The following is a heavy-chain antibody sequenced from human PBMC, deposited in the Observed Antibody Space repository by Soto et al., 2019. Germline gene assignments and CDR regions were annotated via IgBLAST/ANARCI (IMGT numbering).Heavy chain of an antibody. CDR2: ISYDGSNK. CDR3: AKDVYGYYYYMDV. J-gene: IGHJ6*03. D-gene: IGHD4-17*01. CDR1: GFTFSSYG. Sequence: PGGSLRLSCAASGFTFSSYGMHWVRQAPGKGLEWVAVISYDGSNKYYADSVKGRFTISRDNSKNTLYLQMNSLRAEDTAVYYCAKDVYGYYYYMDVWGKGTTVTVSS. V-gene: IGHV3-30*18.